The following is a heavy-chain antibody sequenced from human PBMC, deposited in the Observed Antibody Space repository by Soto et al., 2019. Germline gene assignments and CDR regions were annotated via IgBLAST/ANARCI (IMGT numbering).Heavy chain of an antibody. CDR3: ARAPVGLDTISYFDY. Sequence: SSETLSLTCSVSGGSVTSIGYSWSWIRQPPGKGLEWIGYIYHTGSTYYNPSVKSRVSISLDRSKNNVSLKISSVTAADTAVYFCARAPVGLDTISYFDYWGQGKLVTVSS. V-gene: IGHV4-30-2*01. J-gene: IGHJ4*02. D-gene: IGHD3-3*01. CDR2: IYHTGST. CDR1: GGSVTSIGYS.